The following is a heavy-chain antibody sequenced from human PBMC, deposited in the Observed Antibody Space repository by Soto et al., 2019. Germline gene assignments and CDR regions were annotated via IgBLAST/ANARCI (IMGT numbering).Heavy chain of an antibody. Sequence: QVQLQESGPGLVKPSQTLSLACTVFGGSIRSGDYYWSWIRQPPGQGLEWIGSIYYSGSTYYNRSLKSRVTISVDTARNQSSLKLSSVTAADTAVYYCARAQSSGFEGRAARRGAFDIWGQGTMVTVSS. D-gene: IGHD6-6*01. CDR3: ARAQSSGFEGRAARRGAFDI. J-gene: IGHJ3*02. CDR2: IYYSGST. CDR1: GGSIRSGDYY. V-gene: IGHV4-30-4*01.